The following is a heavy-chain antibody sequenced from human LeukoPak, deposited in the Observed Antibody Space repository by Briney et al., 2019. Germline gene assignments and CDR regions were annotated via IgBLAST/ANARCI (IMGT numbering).Heavy chain of an antibody. CDR2: IYTSGST. V-gene: IGHV4-4*07. CDR1: GGSISSYY. CDR3: ARGDILTGYSLGAFDI. Sequence: KSSETLSLTCTVSGGSISSYYWSWIRQPAGKGLEWIGRIYTSGSTDYNPSLKSRVTMSVDTSKNQFSLKLSSVTAADTAVYYCARGDILTGYSLGAFDIWGQGTMVTVSS. J-gene: IGHJ3*02. D-gene: IGHD3-9*01.